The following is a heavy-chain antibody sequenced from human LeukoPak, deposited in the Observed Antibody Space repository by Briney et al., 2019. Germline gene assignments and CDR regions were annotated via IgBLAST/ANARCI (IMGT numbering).Heavy chain of an antibody. CDR2: ISWNSGSI. CDR1: GFTFDDYA. CDR3: ATPDYGDSSPFPDY. V-gene: IGHV3-9*01. D-gene: IGHD4-17*01. J-gene: IGHJ4*02. Sequence: GGSLRLSCAASGFTFDDYAMHWVRQAPGKGLEWVSGISWNSGSIGYADSVKGRFTISRDNAKNSLYLQMNSLRAEDTAVYYCATPDYGDSSPFPDYWGQGTLVTVSS.